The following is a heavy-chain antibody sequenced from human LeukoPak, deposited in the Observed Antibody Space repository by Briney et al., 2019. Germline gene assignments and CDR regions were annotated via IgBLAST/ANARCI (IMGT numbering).Heavy chain of an antibody. J-gene: IGHJ4*02. D-gene: IGHD6-13*01. CDR2: ISWDGGST. CDR1: GFTFDDYA. CDR3: ARSSSSWTPLYFDY. Sequence: GGSLRLSCAASGFTFDDYAMHWVRQAPGKGLEWVSLISWDGGSTYYADSVKGRFTISRDNSKNSLYLQMNSLRAEDTALYYCARSSSSWTPLYFDYWGQGTLVTVSS. V-gene: IGHV3-43D*03.